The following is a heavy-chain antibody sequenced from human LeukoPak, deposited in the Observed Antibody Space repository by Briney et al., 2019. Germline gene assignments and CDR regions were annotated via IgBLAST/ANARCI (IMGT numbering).Heavy chain of an antibody. Sequence: GGSLRLSCAASGFNFDDYGISWVRQAPGKGLEWVSGINWNGGSIGYVDSVKGRFTISRDNAKKSLYLQMNSLRAEDTAVYYCAKGYRPYGGSQHFDYWGQGTLVTVSS. V-gene: IGHV3-20*04. CDR2: INWNGGSI. CDR3: AKGYRPYGGSQHFDY. D-gene: IGHD4-23*01. CDR1: GFNFDDYG. J-gene: IGHJ4*02.